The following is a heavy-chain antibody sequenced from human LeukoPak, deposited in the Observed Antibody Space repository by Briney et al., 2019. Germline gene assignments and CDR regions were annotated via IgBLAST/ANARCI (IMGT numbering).Heavy chain of an antibody. CDR3: ARDTYYGSGSYVVDP. CDR1: GGSVSSGSYY. J-gene: IGHJ5*02. D-gene: IGHD3-10*01. Sequence: SETLSLTCTVFGGSVSSGSYYWSWIRQPPGKGLEWIGYIYYSGSTNYNPSLKSRVTISVDTSKNQFSLKLSSVTAADTAVYYCARDTYYGSGSYVVDPWGQGTLVTVSS. CDR2: IYYSGST. V-gene: IGHV4-61*01.